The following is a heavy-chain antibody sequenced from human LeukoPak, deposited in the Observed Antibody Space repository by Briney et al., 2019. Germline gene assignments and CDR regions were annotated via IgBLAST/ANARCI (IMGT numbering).Heavy chain of an antibody. CDR2: ISGSGSRT. CDR3: ARPRFPYYRLSGPDYYYMDV. CDR1: GFTFSSYG. V-gene: IGHV3-23*01. Sequence: PGGSLRLSCAASGFTFSSYGMSWVRQAPGKGLEWVSAISGSGSRTYYADSVKGRFTISRDNSKNTLYLQMNSLRSEDTAVYYCARPRFPYYRLSGPDYYYMDVWGKGTTVTVSS. D-gene: IGHD3-10*01. J-gene: IGHJ6*03.